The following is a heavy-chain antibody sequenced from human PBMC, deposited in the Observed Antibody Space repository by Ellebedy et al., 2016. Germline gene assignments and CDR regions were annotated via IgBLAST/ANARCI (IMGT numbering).Heavy chain of an antibody. CDR3: AKDRGTAMAPNKYYFDY. D-gene: IGHD5-18*01. J-gene: IGHJ4*02. V-gene: IGHV3-23*01. CDR2: ISGSGGST. CDR1: GFTFSSYA. Sequence: GESLKISCAASGFTFSSYAMSWVRQAPGKGLEWVSAISGSGGSTYYADSVKGRFTISRDNSKNTLYLQMNSLRAEDTAVYYCAKDRGTAMAPNKYYFDYWGQGTLVTVSS.